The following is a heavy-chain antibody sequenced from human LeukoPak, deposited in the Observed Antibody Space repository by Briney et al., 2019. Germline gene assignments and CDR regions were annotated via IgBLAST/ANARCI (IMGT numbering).Heavy chain of an antibody. V-gene: IGHV3-30-3*01. Sequence: GGSLRLSCAASGFTFSSYAMHWVRQAPGKGLEWVAVISYDGSNKYYADSVKGRFTISRDNSKNTLYLQMNSLRAEDTAVYYCARERQDSSGYRDYWGQGTLVTVSS. CDR3: ARERQDSSGYRDY. CDR2: ISYDGSNK. D-gene: IGHD3-22*01. CDR1: GFTFSSYA. J-gene: IGHJ4*02.